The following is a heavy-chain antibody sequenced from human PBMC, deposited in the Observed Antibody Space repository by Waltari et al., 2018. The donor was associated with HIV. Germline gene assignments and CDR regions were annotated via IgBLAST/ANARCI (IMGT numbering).Heavy chain of an antibody. J-gene: IGHJ6*02. D-gene: IGHD2-21*02. V-gene: IGHV1-8*01. CDR1: GYYFISNE. Sequence: HLEQSGAEVKRPGASVKVSCKASGYYFISNEITWVRQAPGQGLDLMGWMDPGSGNTDHAQKFQGRVSMTRDTSINTAYMEMYSLTSDDTAVYYCATQVTVYGGLDVWGPGTTVTVSS. CDR2: MDPGSGNT. CDR3: ATQVTVYGGLDV.